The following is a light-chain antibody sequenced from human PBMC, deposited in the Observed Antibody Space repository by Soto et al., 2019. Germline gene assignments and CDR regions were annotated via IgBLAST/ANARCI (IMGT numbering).Light chain of an antibody. CDR3: QHYDTLPLPVYT. V-gene: IGKV1-33*01. CDR2: DAS. J-gene: IGKJ2*01. CDR1: QDISNN. Sequence: DIQMTQSPSSLSASVGDRVTTTCQASQDISNNLNWYQQKPGKAPKVLIYDASTLAAGVPSRFSGSGSGTDFALTISGLQPEDFATYYCQHYDTLPLPVYTFGQGTKLEI.